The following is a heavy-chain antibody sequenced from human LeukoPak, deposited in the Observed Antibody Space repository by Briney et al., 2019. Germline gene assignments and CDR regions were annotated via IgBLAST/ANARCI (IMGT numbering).Heavy chain of an antibody. Sequence: PSETLSLTCTVSGGSISSYYWGWIRQPPGKGLEWIGYIYYSGSTNYNPSLKSRVTISVDTSKNQFSLKLSSVTAADTAVYYCARGELELRTYNYYMDVWGKGTTVTVSS. CDR1: GGSISSYY. J-gene: IGHJ6*03. D-gene: IGHD1-7*01. V-gene: IGHV4-59*01. CDR2: IYYSGST. CDR3: ARGELELRTYNYYMDV.